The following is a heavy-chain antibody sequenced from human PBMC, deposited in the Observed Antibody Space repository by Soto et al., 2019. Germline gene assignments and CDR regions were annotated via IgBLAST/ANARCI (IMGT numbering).Heavy chain of an antibody. V-gene: IGHV1-18*01. J-gene: IGHJ6*03. CDR2: VSAYNGNT. D-gene: IGHD2-2*01. CDR1: GYTFTSYG. CDR3: TRFSSTSGRKFAYYMDV. Sequence: QVQLVQSGAEVKKPGASVKVSCKASGYTFTSYGISWVRQAPGQGLEWMGWVSAYNGNTNYAQKLQGRVTMTTDTSTSTAYMELRSLRSDDTAVYYCTRFSSTSGRKFAYYMDVWGKGTTVTVSS.